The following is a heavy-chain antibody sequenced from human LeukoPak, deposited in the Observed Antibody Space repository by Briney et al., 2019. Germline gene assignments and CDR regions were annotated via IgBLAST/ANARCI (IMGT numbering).Heavy chain of an antibody. D-gene: IGHD5-18*01. CDR2: IFYSGGT. CDR3: ARRGYTYGQFDY. CDR1: AGSNSGYY. V-gene: IGHV4-39*01. J-gene: IGHJ4*02. Sequence: SQSLSLTRKASAGSNSGYYGGWIRQPPGEGMEWIGSIFYSGGTYYNPSLMSRVTISVDTSKNQFSLKLNSVTAADTAVYYCARRGYTYGQFDYWGQGTLVTVSS.